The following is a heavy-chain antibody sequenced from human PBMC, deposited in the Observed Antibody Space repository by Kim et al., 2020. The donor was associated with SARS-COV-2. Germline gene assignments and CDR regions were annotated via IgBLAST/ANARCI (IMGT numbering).Heavy chain of an antibody. J-gene: IGHJ6*02. CDR1: GFTFSSYG. CDR2: IWYDGSNK. Sequence: GGSLRLSCAASGFTFSSYGMHWVRQAPGKGLEWVAVIWYDGSNKYYADSVKGRFTISRDNSKNTLYLQMNSLRAEDTAVYYCARRRVLDYYGSGKFYYYGMDVWGQGTTVTVSS. V-gene: IGHV3-33*01. D-gene: IGHD3-10*01. CDR3: ARRRVLDYYGSGKFYYYGMDV.